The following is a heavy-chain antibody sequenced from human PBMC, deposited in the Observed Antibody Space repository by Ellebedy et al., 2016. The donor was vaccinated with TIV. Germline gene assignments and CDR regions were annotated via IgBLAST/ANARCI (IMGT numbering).Heavy chain of an antibody. CDR2: ISPNKGNT. Sequence: AASVKVSCKASGYTFTTYGVSWVRQAPGQGLEWMGWISPNKGNTIYAQKLQDRLTMTTDASTSTAYMELRRLRSDDTAVYFCARDRFIVPGTRAYYGMDVWGQGTTVTVS. CDR1: GYTFTTYG. V-gene: IGHV1-18*04. D-gene: IGHD1-26*01. J-gene: IGHJ6*02. CDR3: ARDRFIVPGTRAYYGMDV.